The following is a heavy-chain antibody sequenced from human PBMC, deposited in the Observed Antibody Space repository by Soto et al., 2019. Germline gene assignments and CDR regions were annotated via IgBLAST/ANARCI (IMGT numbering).Heavy chain of an antibody. CDR2: IYYSGST. J-gene: IGHJ6*02. V-gene: IGHV4-61*01. Sequence: SETLSLTCTVSGGSVSSGSYYWSWIRQPPWKGLEWIGYIYYSGSTNYNPSLKSRVTISVDTSKNQFPLKLSSVTAADTAVYYCARDGGIAVAGTGNYYYYGMDVWGQGXTVTVYS. CDR3: ARDGGIAVAGTGNYYYYGMDV. CDR1: GGSVSSGSYY. D-gene: IGHD6-19*01.